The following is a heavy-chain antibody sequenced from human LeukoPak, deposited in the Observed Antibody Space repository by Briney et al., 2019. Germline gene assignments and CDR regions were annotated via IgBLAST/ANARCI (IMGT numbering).Heavy chain of an antibody. V-gene: IGHV1-2*02. J-gene: IGHJ4*02. CDR1: VYTFTGYY. CDR3: ARVPHMVRGDWSFDY. CDR2: INPNSGGT. D-gene: IGHD3-10*01. Sequence: ASVKVSCKASVYTFTGYYMHWVRQAPGQGLEWMGWINPNSGGTNYAQKFQGRVTTTRDTSISTAYMELSRLRSDDTAVYYCARVPHMVRGDWSFDYWGQGTLVTVSS.